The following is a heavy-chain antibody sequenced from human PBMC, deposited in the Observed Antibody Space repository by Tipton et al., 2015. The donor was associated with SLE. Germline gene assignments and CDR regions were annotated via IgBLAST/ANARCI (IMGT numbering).Heavy chain of an antibody. V-gene: IGHV1-18*01. CDR1: GYTFTNYG. CDR2: ISAYNGHT. J-gene: IGHJ3*02. D-gene: IGHD1-26*01. CDR3: ARGPEAWDLLDASDI. Sequence: QLVQSGPEVKKPGASVKVSCKASGYTFTNYGISWVRQAPGQGLEWMGWISAYNGHTNYGQKVQDRVTMTTDTSTSTAYMELRSLKSDDRAVYFCARGPEAWDLLDASDIWRQGTMVTVSS.